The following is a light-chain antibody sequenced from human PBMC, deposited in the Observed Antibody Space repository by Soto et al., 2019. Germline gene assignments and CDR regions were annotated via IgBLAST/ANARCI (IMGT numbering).Light chain of an antibody. CDR1: QDISNS. V-gene: IGKV1-33*01. J-gene: IGKJ1*01. Sequence: DIRMTQSPSSLSASVGDRVTITCQASQDISNSLNWYRQKPGKAPKLLIYDASNLEAGVPSRFSGSGCGPHFTFAISSLQPEDIATYYCQQYNNLPWTFGQGTRVEIK. CDR3: QQYNNLPWT. CDR2: DAS.